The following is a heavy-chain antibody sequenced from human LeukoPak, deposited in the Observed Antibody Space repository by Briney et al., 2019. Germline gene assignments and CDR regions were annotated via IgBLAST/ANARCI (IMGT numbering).Heavy chain of an antibody. V-gene: IGHV3-23*01. CDR3: AKGQPNWSFYYFDS. Sequence: GGSLRLSCAASGFTFSNYAMNWVRQAPGKGLEWVSVITGSGGTTYYAASVKGRFTISRDNSKNTLYLQMNGLRAEDAAVYYCAKGQPNWSFYYFDSWGQGTLVTVSS. CDR1: GFTFSNYA. CDR2: ITGSGGTT. J-gene: IGHJ4*02. D-gene: IGHD2/OR15-2a*01.